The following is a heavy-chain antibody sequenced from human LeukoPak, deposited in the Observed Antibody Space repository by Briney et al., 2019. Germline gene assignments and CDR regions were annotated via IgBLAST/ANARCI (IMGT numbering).Heavy chain of an antibody. CDR1: GFTFSSYA. J-gene: IGHJ3*02. D-gene: IGHD6-19*01. Sequence: GGSLRLSCAASGFTFSSYAMNWVRQAPGKGLEWVSYISSSGSTIYYADSVKGRFTISRDNAKNSLYLQMNSLRAEDTAVYYCARAAGRGDVYDIWGQGTMVTVSS. CDR2: ISSSGSTI. V-gene: IGHV3-48*03. CDR3: ARAAGRGDVYDI.